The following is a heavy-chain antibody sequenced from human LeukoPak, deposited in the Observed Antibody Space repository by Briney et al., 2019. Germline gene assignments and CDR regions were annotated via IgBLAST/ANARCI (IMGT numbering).Heavy chain of an antibody. CDR1: GYTFTGYY. CDR3: ARVGSSGWYVHPTLDY. J-gene: IGHJ4*02. D-gene: IGHD6-19*01. CDR2: INPNSGDT. V-gene: IGHV1-2*02. Sequence: ASVKVSCXASGYTFTGYYMHWVRQAPGQGLEWMGWINPNSGDTNYAQKFQGRVTVTRDTSISTAYMELSRLRSDDTAVYYCARVGSSGWYVHPTLDYWGQRTLVTVSS.